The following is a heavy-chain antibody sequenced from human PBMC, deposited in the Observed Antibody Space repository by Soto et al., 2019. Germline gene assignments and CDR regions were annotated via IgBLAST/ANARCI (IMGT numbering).Heavy chain of an antibody. CDR1: GGSFSGYY. D-gene: IGHD3-10*01. Sequence: SETLSLTCAVYGGSFSGYYWSWIRQPPGKGLEWIGEINHSGSTNYNPSLKSRVTISVDTSKNQFSLKLSSVTAADTAVYYCARRGVPNYYYYSYMDVWGKGTTVTVSS. CDR3: ARRGVPNYYYYSYMDV. J-gene: IGHJ6*03. V-gene: IGHV4-34*01. CDR2: INHSGST.